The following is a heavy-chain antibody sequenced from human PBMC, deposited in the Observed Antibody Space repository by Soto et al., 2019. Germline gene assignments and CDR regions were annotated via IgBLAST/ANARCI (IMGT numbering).Heavy chain of an antibody. D-gene: IGHD4-17*01. Sequence: GGSLRLSCEGSGFNFRNFNMIWVRQAPGKGLEWVSSVSGSSSYIYYADSVKGRFTVSRDNANNLVFLQMNGLRPEDTAMYYCARDLRGHYGPWGQGTMVTRLL. V-gene: IGHV3-21*06. CDR2: VSGSSSYI. CDR3: ARDLRGHYGP. CDR1: GFNFRNFN. J-gene: IGHJ3*01.